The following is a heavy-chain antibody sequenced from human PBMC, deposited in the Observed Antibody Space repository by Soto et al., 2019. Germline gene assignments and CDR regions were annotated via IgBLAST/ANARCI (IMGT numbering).Heavy chain of an antibody. CDR2: IIGSGGST. CDR1: GFTFNSYA. V-gene: IGHV3-23*01. Sequence: PGGSLRLSCAASGFTFNSYAMSWVRQAPGKGLEWVSTIIGSGGSTYYADAVKGRFSVSRDNAKNTLYLQMNSLRAEYTAVYYCAKDRNYYDSSGYDYWGQRTLVTVSS. J-gene: IGHJ4*02. CDR3: AKDRNYYDSSGYDY. D-gene: IGHD3-22*01.